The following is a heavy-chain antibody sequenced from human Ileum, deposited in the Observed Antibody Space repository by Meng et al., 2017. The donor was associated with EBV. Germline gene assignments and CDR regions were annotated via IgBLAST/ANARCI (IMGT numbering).Heavy chain of an antibody. CDR2: IDQSGYT. Sequence: LQQWGQGLLKPSEPLSLTCAVYGGSLNDYYWTWLRQPPGKGLEWIGEIDQSGYTKFNPSLSSRATISRDTSNNQFSLRLNSVTAADTALYYCARYGRCNGNSFYCFDPWGQGTLVTVSS. J-gene: IGHJ5*02. CDR1: GGSLNDYY. D-gene: IGHD4-23*01. V-gene: IGHV4-34*01. CDR3: ARYGRCNGNSFYCFDP.